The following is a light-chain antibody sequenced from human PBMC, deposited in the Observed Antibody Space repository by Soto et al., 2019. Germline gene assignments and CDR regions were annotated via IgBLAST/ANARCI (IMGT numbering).Light chain of an antibody. CDR1: QSVSSS. Sequence: DIVLTQSPGTLSVSPGERATLSCRASQSVSSSLAWYQQKPGQAPRLLIYGASTRATGIPARFSGSGSGTEFTLTISSLQSEDFAVYYCQQYNNWWTFGQGTKVEIK. CDR3: QQYNNWWT. CDR2: GAS. V-gene: IGKV3-15*01. J-gene: IGKJ1*01.